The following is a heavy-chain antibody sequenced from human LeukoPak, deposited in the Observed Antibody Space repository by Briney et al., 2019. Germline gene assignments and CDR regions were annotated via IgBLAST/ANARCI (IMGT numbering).Heavy chain of an antibody. D-gene: IGHD3-10*01. CDR3: ARDPYYGSGSYYGPYYYYGMDV. CDR2: IYYSGST. V-gene: IGHV4-61*01. J-gene: IGHJ6*04. Sequence: PSETLSLTCTVSGGSVSSGSYYWSWIRQPPGKGLEWIGYIYYSGSTNYNPSLKSRVTISVDTSKNQFSLKLSSVTAADTAVYYCARDPYYGSGSYYGPYYYYGMDVWGKGTTVTVSS. CDR1: GGSVSSGSYY.